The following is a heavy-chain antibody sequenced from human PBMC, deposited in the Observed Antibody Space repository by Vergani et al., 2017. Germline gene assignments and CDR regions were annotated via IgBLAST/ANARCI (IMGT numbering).Heavy chain of an antibody. CDR3: ARYSIAAAGNWFDP. J-gene: IGHJ5*02. V-gene: IGHV2-70*01. Sequence: QVTLRESGPALVKPTQTLTLTCTFSGFSLSTSGMCVSWIRQPPVKALEWLALIDWDDDKYYSTSLNTRLTISKDNSKNQVVLTMTNMDPVDTATYYCARYSIAAAGNWFDPWGQGTLVTVSS. CDR1: GFSLSTSGMC. CDR2: IDWDDDK. D-gene: IGHD6-13*01.